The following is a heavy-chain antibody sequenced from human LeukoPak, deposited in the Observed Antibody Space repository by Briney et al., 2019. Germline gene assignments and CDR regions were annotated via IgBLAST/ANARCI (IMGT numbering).Heavy chain of an antibody. CDR2: INTGGNDR. V-gene: IGHV3-74*01. Sequence: GGSLRLSCAASGFTFSAYWMHWVRQAPGKGLVWLSRINTGGNDRTYADSVKGRFTISRDNAKNTLYLQMNSLTVEDTAVYFCARSLVVGGTRPNDYWGQGTLVTVSS. CDR1: GFTFSAYW. CDR3: ARSLVVGGTRPNDY. J-gene: IGHJ4*02. D-gene: IGHD2-15*01.